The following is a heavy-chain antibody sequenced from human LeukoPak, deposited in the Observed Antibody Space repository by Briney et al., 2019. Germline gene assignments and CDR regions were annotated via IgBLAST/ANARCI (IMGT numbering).Heavy chain of an antibody. CDR1: GFTFSSYG. D-gene: IGHD2/OR15-2a*01. J-gene: IGHJ4*02. CDR3: AREGPRGNSQFDY. CDR2: IWYDGSNK. V-gene: IGHV3-33*01. Sequence: GGSLRLSCAASGFTFSSYGMHWVREARGKGLEGVALIWYDGSNKYYTDSVKGRFTISRDNSKNTLYLQMNSLRAEDTAVYYCAREGPRGNSQFDYWGQGTLVTVSS.